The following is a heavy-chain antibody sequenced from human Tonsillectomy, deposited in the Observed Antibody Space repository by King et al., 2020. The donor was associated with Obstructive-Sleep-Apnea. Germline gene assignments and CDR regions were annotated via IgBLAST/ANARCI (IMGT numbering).Heavy chain of an antibody. J-gene: IGHJ4*02. CDR3: AREGHYYDSSDYYYECLDY. Sequence: VQLVESGGGMVQPRGSLRLSCAASGFTFSNYAMSWVRQAPGKGLEWVSGISGSGGNTYYVDSVKGRFTISRDNSKSTLYLQMNSLRAEDTAVYFCAREGHYYDSSDYYYECLDYWGQGTLVTVSS. CDR1: GFTFSNYA. D-gene: IGHD3-22*01. V-gene: IGHV3-23*04. CDR2: ISGSGGNT.